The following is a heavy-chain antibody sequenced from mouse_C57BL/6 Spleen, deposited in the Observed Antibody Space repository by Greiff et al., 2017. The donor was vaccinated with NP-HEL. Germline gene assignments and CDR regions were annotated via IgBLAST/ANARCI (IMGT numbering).Heavy chain of an antibody. J-gene: IGHJ4*01. CDR3: ARWGRGYAMDY. V-gene: IGHV1-82*01. CDR2: IYPGDGDT. CDR1: GYAFSRSW. Sequence: LQESGPELVKPGASVKISCKASGYAFSRSWMNWVKQRPGKGLEWIGRIYPGDGDTNYNGKFKGKATLTADKSSSTAYMQLSSLTSEDSAVYFCARWGRGYAMDYWGQGTSVTVSS. D-gene: IGHD6-1*01.